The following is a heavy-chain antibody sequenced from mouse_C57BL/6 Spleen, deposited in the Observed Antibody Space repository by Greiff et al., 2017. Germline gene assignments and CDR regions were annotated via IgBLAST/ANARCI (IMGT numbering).Heavy chain of an antibody. Sequence: LMESGAELVRPGASVTLSCKASGYTFTDYEMHWVKQTPVHGLEWIGAIYPETGGTAYNQKFKGKAILTAAKSSSTAYMELRSLTSEDSAVYYCTRDYYGSRHAWFAYWGQGTLVTVSA. D-gene: IGHD1-1*01. CDR1: GYTFTDYE. J-gene: IGHJ3*01. CDR3: TRDYYGSRHAWFAY. CDR2: IYPETGGT. V-gene: IGHV1-15*01.